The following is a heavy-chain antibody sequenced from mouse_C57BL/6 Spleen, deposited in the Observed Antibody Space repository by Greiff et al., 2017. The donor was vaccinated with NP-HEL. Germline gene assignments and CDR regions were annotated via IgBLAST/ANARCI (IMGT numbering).Heavy chain of an antibody. V-gene: IGHV6-3*01. CDR3: TGSSTMAFYYAMDC. D-gene: IGHD2-1*01. Sequence: EVQLVESGGGLVQPGGSMKLSCVASGFTFSNYWMNWVRQSPEKGLEWVAQIRLKSDNYATHYAESVNGRFTISRDDSNSSVYLQMNNLRAEDTGIYYCTGSSTMAFYYAMDCWGQGTSVTVSS. J-gene: IGHJ4*01. CDR2: IRLKSDNYAT. CDR1: GFTFSNYW.